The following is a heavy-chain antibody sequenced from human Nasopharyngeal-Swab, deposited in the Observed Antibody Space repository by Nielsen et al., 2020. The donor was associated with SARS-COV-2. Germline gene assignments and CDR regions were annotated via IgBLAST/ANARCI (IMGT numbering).Heavy chain of an antibody. Sequence: GESLKISCVASGVIFSKYWMHWVRQAPGKGLVWVSRVNQDGSRTDYADSVRGRFTISRDNAKNTLYLQMNSLRAEDTAVYYCARGPAASPDFDYWGQGTLVTVSS. J-gene: IGHJ4*02. CDR2: VNQDGSRT. D-gene: IGHD2-15*01. CDR3: ARGPAASPDFDY. V-gene: IGHV3-74*01. CDR1: GVIFSKYW.